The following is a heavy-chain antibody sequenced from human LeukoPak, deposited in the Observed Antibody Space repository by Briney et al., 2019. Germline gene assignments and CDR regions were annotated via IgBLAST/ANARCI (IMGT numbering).Heavy chain of an antibody. CDR2: IYSDGST. J-gene: IGHJ4*02. CDR1: GFTVSSNY. Sequence: TGGSLRLSCAASGFTVSSNYMSWVRQAPGKGLECVSIIYSDGSTYYADSVKGRFTISRDNSKNTLYLQMNSLRADDTAVYYCAEAYSGYAFDYWGQGTLVTVSS. CDR3: AEAYSGYAFDY. V-gene: IGHV3-53*01. D-gene: IGHD5-12*01.